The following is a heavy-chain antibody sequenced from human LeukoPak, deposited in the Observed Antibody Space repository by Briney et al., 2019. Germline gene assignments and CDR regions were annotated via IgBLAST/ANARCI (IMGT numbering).Heavy chain of an antibody. CDR3: ARLDVDTAMGY. CDR2: IYHGDSDT. Sequence: GGSLEISFKGSGYSFTSYWIGWVRQVPGKGLEGMWIIYHGDSDTRYSPSFQGQVTISADKSISTAYLQWSSLKASDTAMYYCARLDVDTAMGYGGQGTLVTVYS. V-gene: IGHV5-51*01. CDR1: GYSFTSYW. J-gene: IGHJ4*02. D-gene: IGHD5-18*01.